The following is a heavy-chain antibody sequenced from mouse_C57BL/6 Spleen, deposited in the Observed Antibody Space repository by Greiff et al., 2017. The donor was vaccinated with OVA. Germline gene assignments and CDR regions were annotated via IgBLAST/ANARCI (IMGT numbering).Heavy chain of an antibody. CDR2: ISSGGSYT. J-gene: IGHJ3*01. Sequence: EVQVVESGGDLVKPGGSLKLSCAASGFTFSSYGMSWVRQTPDKRLEWVATISSGGSYTYYPDSVKGRFTISRDNAKNTLYLQMSSLKSEDTAMYYCARHDSSGYGGSYWGQGTLVTVSA. D-gene: IGHD3-2*02. CDR3: ARHDSSGYGGSY. CDR1: GFTFSSYG. V-gene: IGHV5-6*01.